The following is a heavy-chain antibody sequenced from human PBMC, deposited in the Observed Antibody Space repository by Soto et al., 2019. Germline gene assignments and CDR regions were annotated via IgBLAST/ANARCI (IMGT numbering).Heavy chain of an antibody. Sequence: GGSLRLSCAASGFTFSSYAMHWVRQAPGKGLEWVAVISYDGSNKYYADSVKGRFTISRDNSKNTLYLQMNSLRAEDTAVYYCARDRAVAGTVRDFQHWGQGTLVTVSS. CDR1: GFTFSSYA. CDR2: ISYDGSNK. CDR3: ARDRAVAGTVRDFQH. D-gene: IGHD6-19*01. J-gene: IGHJ1*01. V-gene: IGHV3-30-3*01.